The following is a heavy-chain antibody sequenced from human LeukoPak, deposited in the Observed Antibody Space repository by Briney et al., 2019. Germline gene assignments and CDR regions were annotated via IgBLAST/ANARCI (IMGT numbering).Heavy chain of an antibody. D-gene: IGHD6-13*01. CDR3: ARMTYSRHFDY. CDR2: IYSSGTT. V-gene: IGHV4-4*07. J-gene: IGHJ4*02. CDR1: GDSINNYY. Sequence: SETLSLTCTVSGDSINNYYWTWIRQPAGKGLEWIGRIYSSGTTNYDPSLKSRVTMSVDTSKNQFSLNLYSVTAADTAVYYCARMTYSRHFDYWGQGTLVTVSS.